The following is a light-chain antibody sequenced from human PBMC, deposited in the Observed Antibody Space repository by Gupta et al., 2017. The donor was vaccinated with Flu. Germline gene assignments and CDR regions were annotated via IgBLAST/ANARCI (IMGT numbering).Light chain of an antibody. CDR2: DAS. CDR3: QQYYNLLIT. Sequence: PSSLSASVGDRVTITFQASQDISNYLNWYQQKPGKAPKLLIYDASNLETGVPSRFSGSGSGTDFTFTISSLQPEDIATYYCQQYYNLLITFGGGTKVEIK. CDR1: QDISNY. J-gene: IGKJ4*01. V-gene: IGKV1-33*01.